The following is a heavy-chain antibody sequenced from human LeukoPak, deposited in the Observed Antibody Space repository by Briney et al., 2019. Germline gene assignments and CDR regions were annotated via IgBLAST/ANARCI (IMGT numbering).Heavy chain of an antibody. Sequence: ASVKVSCKASGYTFTGYYMHWVRQAPGQGLEWMGWINPNSGGTNYAQKFQGRVTMTRDTSISTAYMELSRLRSDDTAVYYCARDGTHTYYYHGMDVWGQGTTVTVSS. CDR3: ARDGTHTYYYHGMDV. D-gene: IGHD6-13*01. CDR2: INPNSGGT. V-gene: IGHV1-2*02. J-gene: IGHJ6*02. CDR1: GYTFTGYY.